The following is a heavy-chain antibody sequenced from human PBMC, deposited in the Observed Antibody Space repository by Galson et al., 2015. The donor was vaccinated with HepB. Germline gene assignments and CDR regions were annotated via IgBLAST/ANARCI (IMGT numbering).Heavy chain of an antibody. Sequence: SVKVSCKASGYMFTNYAIHWVRQAPGQRFECMGWIRGDSGKPTYVENFQGRVTITRDTSANIVFLELSSLRSEDTAVYYCVRGVVASRANWFDPWGQGTLITVSS. CDR1: GYMFTNYA. J-gene: IGHJ5*02. D-gene: IGHD2-15*01. CDR2: IRGDSGKP. CDR3: VRGVVASRANWFDP. V-gene: IGHV1-3*01.